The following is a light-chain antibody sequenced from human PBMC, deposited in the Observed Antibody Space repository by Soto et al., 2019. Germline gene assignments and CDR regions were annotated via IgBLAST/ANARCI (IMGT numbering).Light chain of an antibody. J-gene: IGLJ3*02. V-gene: IGLV1-44*01. CDR2: GNN. CDR1: SSNIGSEA. Sequence: QSVLTQPPSASGTPGQRVTISCSGSSSNIGSEAVNWYQQLPGTAPKLLIYGNNQRPSGVPDRFSGSKSGTSASLAISGLQSEDEADYYCAAWDDSLNGPVFGGGTKLTAL. CDR3: AAWDDSLNGPV.